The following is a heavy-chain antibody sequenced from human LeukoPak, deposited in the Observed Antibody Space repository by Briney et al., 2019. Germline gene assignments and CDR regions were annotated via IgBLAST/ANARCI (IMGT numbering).Heavy chain of an antibody. V-gene: IGHV4-34*01. CDR1: GGSLRGYL. CDR3: ASRGAYRFRFTDDYYYMDV. J-gene: IGHJ6*03. Sequence: SEALALPCAVYGGSLRGYLWGWVRQPPGKGLEWVGEINHSGNTKYNPSLKSRVTISVDTSKNRFSLKLNSVTAADTAEYYCASRGAYRFRFTDDYYYMDVWGNGTTVTVSS. CDR2: INHSGNT. D-gene: IGHD3-10*01.